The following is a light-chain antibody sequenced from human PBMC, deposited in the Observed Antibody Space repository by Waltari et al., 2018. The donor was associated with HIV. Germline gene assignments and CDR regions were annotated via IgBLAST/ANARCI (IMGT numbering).Light chain of an antibody. Sequence: QSALTQPASVSGSPGQSITISCTGTSSDVGGYNYVSWYQQHPGKAPKLMIYDVSNRPSGVSNRFSGSKSGNTASLTISGLRAEDEADYYCSSYTSSSTWVFGRGTKLTVL. J-gene: IGLJ3*02. CDR2: DVS. V-gene: IGLV2-14*01. CDR3: SSYTSSSTWV. CDR1: SSDVGGYNY.